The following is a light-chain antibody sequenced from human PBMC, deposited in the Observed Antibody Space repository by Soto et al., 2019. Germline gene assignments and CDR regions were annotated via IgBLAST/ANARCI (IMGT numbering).Light chain of an antibody. CDR1: QSVSRY. CDR2: AAS. CDR3: QQYYNWPRT. V-gene: IGKV3-15*01. J-gene: IGKJ1*01. Sequence: EIVLTQSPATLSLSPGERATLSCRASQSVSRYLAWYQQKPGQAPRLLIYAASTRATGIAARFSGSGSGTEFTLTINSLQPEDFAVYYCQQYYNWPRTFGQGTKVDI.